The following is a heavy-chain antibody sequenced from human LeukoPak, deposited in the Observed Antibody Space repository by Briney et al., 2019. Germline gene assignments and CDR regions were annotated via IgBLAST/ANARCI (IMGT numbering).Heavy chain of an antibody. Sequence: SQTLSLTCAVSGGSISSGGYSWSWIRQPPGKGLEWIWYIYHSGSTYYNPSLKSRVTISVDRSKNQFSLKLSSVTAADTAVYYCARDRGGGKYYDYGGNLGVGWFDPWGQGTLVTVSS. D-gene: IGHD4-23*01. J-gene: IGHJ5*02. CDR2: IYHSGST. CDR3: ARDRGGGKYYDYGGNLGVGWFDP. CDR1: GGSISSGGYS. V-gene: IGHV4-30-2*01.